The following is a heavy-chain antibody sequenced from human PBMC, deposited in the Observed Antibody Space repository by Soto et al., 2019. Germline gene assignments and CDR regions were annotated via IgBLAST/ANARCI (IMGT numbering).Heavy chain of an antibody. Sequence: WIWIRQHPGKGLEWISYIYYNGNTYYNPSLKSRVTISVDTSKNQFSLKLSSVTAADTAVYYCARASLGYCTNGVCQSYYGMDVWGQGTTVTVSS. D-gene: IGHD2-8*01. CDR3: ARASLGYCTNGVCQSYYGMDV. J-gene: IGHJ6*02. CDR2: IYYNGNT. V-gene: IGHV4-31*02.